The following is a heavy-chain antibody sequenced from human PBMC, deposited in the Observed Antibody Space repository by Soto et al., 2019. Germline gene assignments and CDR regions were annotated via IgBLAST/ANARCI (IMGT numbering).Heavy chain of an antibody. D-gene: IGHD3-16*01. J-gene: IGHJ5*02. CDR1: GGSISSYY. Sequence: PSKTLSLTCIVYGGSISSYYWSWIRQPPGKGLEWIGYIYYSGSTNYNPSLKSRVTMSVDTSKNQFSLKLSSVTAADTAVYYCARGDVLIPNASWGQGTLVTVSS. CDR2: IYYSGST. V-gene: IGHV4-59*12. CDR3: ARGDVLIPNAS.